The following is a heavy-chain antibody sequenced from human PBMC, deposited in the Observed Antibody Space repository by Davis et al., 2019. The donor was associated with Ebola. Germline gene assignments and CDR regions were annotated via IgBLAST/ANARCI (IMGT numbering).Heavy chain of an antibody. CDR2: IYYSGTT. CDR1: GDSMSTYY. J-gene: IGHJ4*02. V-gene: IGHV4-59*01. CDR3: ARTPQYSSYGSYFDY. Sequence: SETLSLTCTVSGDSMSTYYWSWIRQPPGKRLEWIGNIYYSGTTNYNPSLNSRVSISRDTSKNQFSLNVNSVTAADSAMYYCARTPQYSSYGSYFDYWGQGALVTVSS. D-gene: IGHD6-13*01.